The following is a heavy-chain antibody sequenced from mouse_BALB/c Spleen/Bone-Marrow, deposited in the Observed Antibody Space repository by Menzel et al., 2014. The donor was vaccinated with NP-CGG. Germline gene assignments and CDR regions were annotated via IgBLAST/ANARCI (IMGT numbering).Heavy chain of an antibody. CDR3: ARDYDYDY. J-gene: IGHJ2*01. D-gene: IGHD2-4*01. Sequence: SLELVATINSNGGSTYYPDSVKGRFTISRDNAKNTLYLQMSSLKSEDTTMYYCARDYDYDYWGQGTTLTVSS. V-gene: IGHV5-6-3*01. CDR2: INSNGGST.